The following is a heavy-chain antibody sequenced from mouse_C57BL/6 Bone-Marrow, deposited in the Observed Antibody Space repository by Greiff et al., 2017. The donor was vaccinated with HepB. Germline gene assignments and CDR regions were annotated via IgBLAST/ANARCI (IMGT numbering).Heavy chain of an antibody. CDR3: ASGSSPKRYFDV. CDR1: GIDFSRYW. CDR2: INPDSSTI. V-gene: IGHV4-1*01. Sequence: GIDFSRYWMSWVRRAPGKGLEWIGEINPDSSTINYAPSLKDKFIISRDNAKNTLYLQMSKVRSEDTALYYCASGSSPKRYFDVWGTGTTVTVSS. J-gene: IGHJ1*03. D-gene: IGHD1-1*01.